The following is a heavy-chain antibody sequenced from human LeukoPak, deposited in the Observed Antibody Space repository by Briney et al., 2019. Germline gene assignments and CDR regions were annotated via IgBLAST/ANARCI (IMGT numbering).Heavy chain of an antibody. CDR2: ISSSGSTI. V-gene: IGHV3-11*01. CDR3: ARVLREWLLFGWFDP. J-gene: IGHJ5*02. D-gene: IGHD3-3*01. CDR1: GLTFSDYY. Sequence: GGSLRLSCAASGLTFSDYYMSWIRQAPGKGLEWVSYISSSGSTIYYADSLKGRFTISRDNAKNSLYLQMNSLRAEDTAVYYCARVLREWLLFGWFDPWGQGTLVTVSS.